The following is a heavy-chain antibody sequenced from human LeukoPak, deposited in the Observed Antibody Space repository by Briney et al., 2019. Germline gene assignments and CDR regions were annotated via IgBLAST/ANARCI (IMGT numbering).Heavy chain of an antibody. CDR1: GGSFSGYY. V-gene: IGHV4-59*01. J-gene: IGHJ6*03. Sequence: SETLSLTCAVYGGSFSGYYWSWIRQPPGKGLEWIGSISYSRSTKYNPSLESRVTISVDTSKNQISLKLSSVTAADTTVYYCARAPERWYSYGSYTYYYMDVWGKGTTVTVSS. D-gene: IGHD5-18*01. CDR3: ARAPERWYSYGSYTYYYMDV. CDR2: ISYSRST.